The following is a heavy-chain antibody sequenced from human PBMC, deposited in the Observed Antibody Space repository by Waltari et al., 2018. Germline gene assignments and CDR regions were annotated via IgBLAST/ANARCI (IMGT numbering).Heavy chain of an antibody. CDR1: GYTFTSYG. Sequence: QVQLVQSGAEVKKPGASVKVSCKASGYTFTSYGISWVRQAPGQGLEGMGWISAYNGNTNYAQKLQGRGTMTTDTSTSTAYMELRSLRSVDTAVYYCARDQFVDRWVVVPAAAGLDYYYYGMDVWGQGTTIIVSS. D-gene: IGHD2-2*01. V-gene: IGHV1-18*01. J-gene: IGHJ6*02. CDR2: ISAYNGNT. CDR3: ARDQFVDRWVVVPAAAGLDYYYYGMDV.